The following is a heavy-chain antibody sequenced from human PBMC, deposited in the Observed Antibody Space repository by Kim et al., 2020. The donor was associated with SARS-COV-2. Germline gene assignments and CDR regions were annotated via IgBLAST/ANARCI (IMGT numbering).Heavy chain of an antibody. CDR3: ARSNYGSGSYRI. D-gene: IGHD3-10*01. V-gene: IGHV4-34*01. J-gene: IGHJ4*02. Sequence: SETLSLTCAVYGGSFSGYYWSWIRQPPGKGLEWIGEINHSGSTNYNPSLKSRVTISVDTSKNQFSLKLSSVTAADTAVYYCARSNYGSGSYRIWGQGTLVTVSS. CDR2: INHSGST. CDR1: GGSFSGYY.